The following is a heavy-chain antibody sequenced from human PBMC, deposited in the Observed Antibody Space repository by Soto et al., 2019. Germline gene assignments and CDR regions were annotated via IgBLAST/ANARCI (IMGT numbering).Heavy chain of an antibody. Sequence: QVQLQESGPGLVKPSETLSLTCTVSGGSVSSGSYYWSWIRQPPGKGLEWMGYIYYNGGTKYNPSLKSRVIISADTSKNQFSLKLRSVTAADTAVYFCARVAGYYWGSASHYIYYFDYWGQGTLVTVS. J-gene: IGHJ4*02. V-gene: IGHV4-61*01. CDR1: GGSVSSGSYY. CDR3: ARVAGYYWGSASHYIYYFDY. D-gene: IGHD3-10*01. CDR2: IYYNGGT.